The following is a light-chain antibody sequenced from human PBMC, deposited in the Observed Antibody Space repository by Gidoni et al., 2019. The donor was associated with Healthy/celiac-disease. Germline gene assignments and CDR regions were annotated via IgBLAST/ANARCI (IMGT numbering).Light chain of an antibody. CDR1: QSVSSY. J-gene: IGKJ2*01. CDR3: QQRSNWPPVMYT. Sequence: EIVLTQSAATLSLSPGERATLSCRASQSVSSYLAWYQQKPGQAPRLLIYDAANRATGIPARFSGSGSGTDFTLTISSLEPEDFAVYYCQQRSNWPPVMYTFGQGTKLEIK. CDR2: DAA. V-gene: IGKV3-11*01.